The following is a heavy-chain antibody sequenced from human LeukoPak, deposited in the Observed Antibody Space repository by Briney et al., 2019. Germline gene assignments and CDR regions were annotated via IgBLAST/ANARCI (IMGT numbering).Heavy chain of an antibody. CDR2: ITPIFGTA. CDR3: ARGTSRGSPTFDY. D-gene: IGHD3-16*01. CDR1: GGTFSSYA. J-gene: IGHJ4*02. Sequence: SVKVSCKASGGTFSSYAISWVRQAPGQGLEWMGGITPIFGTANYAQKFQGRVTITTDESTSTAYMELSSLRSEDTAVYYCARGTSRGSPTFDYWGQGTLVTVSS. V-gene: IGHV1-69*05.